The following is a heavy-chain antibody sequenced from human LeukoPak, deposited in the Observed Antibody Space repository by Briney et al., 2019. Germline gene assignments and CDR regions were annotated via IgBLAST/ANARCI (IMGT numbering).Heavy chain of an antibody. Sequence: PGGSLRLSCAASGFSVSNNYMSWVRQAPGKGLEWVSVIYSAGTTYYADSVKGRFTISRDNSKNMLYLQMNSLSAEDTAVYYCARDRGYCSSRSCFEVWGQGTPVTVSS. CDR3: ARDRGYCSSRSCFEV. J-gene: IGHJ4*02. D-gene: IGHD2-2*01. CDR1: GFSVSNNY. CDR2: IYSAGTT. V-gene: IGHV3-53*01.